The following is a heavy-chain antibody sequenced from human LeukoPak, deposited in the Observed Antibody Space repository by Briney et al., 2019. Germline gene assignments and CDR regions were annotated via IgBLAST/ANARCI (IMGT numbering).Heavy chain of an antibody. CDR2: ISRGGVIT. CDR3: AKHGCTATRCYINY. J-gene: IGHJ4*02. Sequence: PGGSLRLSCAASGFTFSDYAINWVRQAPGKGLEWVSSISRGGVITYYADSVRGRFTISRDNSKNTLYLQMNSLRAEDTAVYYCAKHGCTATRCYINYWGQGTLVTVSS. V-gene: IGHV3-23*01. CDR1: GFTFSDYA. D-gene: IGHD2-2*02.